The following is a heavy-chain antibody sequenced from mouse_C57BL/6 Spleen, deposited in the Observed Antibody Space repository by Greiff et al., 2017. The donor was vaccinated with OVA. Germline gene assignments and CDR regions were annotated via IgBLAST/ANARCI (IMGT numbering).Heavy chain of an antibody. J-gene: IGHJ1*03. V-gene: IGHV1-72*01. CDR2: IDTNSGGT. Sequence: QVQLQQPGAELVKPGASVKLSCKASGYTFTSYWMHWVKQRHGRGLEWIGRIDTNSGGTTYNEKFKSKATLNVDKPSSTAYLQLSSLTSEDSAVYYCARERVTAWYFDDWGTGTTLTVSS. D-gene: IGHD2-2*01. CDR1: GYTFTSYW. CDR3: ARERVTAWYFDD.